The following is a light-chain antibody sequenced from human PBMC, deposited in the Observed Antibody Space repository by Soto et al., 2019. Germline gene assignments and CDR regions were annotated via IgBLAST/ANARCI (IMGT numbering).Light chain of an antibody. CDR2: DVT. J-gene: IGLJ1*01. Sequence: QSALTQPRSVSGSPGQSVTISCIGSYXDVGTFYFVSWYQQYPGKGPKLIIYDVTERPSGVPDRFSGSKSGNTASLTISGLQAEDEADYYCCSYAGSYTYIFGSGTKVTVL. V-gene: IGLV2-11*01. CDR1: YXDVGTFYF. CDR3: CSYAGSYTYI.